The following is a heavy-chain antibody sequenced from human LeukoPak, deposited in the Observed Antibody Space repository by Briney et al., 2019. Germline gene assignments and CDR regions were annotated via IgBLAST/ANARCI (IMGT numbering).Heavy chain of an antibody. CDR3: ARRSSGWYVVEDY. CDR1: GGSISSSSYY. CDR2: IYYSGST. J-gene: IGHJ4*02. Sequence: PSETLSLTCTVSGGSISSSSYYWGWIRQPPGKGLEWIGSIYYSGSTYYNPSLKSRVTISVDTSKNQFSLKLSSVTAADTAVYYCARRSSGWYVVEDYWGQGTLVTVSS. D-gene: IGHD6-19*01. V-gene: IGHV4-39*01.